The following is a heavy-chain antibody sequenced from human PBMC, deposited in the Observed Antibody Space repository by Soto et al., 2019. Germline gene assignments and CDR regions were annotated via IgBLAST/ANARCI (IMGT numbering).Heavy chain of an antibody. CDR1: GYTFTSYA. CDR3: ARDDGQLWLVGGPDY. D-gene: IGHD6-19*01. J-gene: IGHJ4*02. V-gene: IGHV1-3*05. CDR2: INAGNGNT. Sequence: QVQLVQSGAEEKKPGASVKVSCKASGYTFTSYAMHWVRQAPGQRLEWMGWINAGNGNTKYSQKFQGRVTITRDISASTAYMELSSLRSEDTAVYYCARDDGQLWLVGGPDYWGQGTLVTVSS.